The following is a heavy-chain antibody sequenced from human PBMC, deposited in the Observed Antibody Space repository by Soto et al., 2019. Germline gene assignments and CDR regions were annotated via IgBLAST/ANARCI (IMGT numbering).Heavy chain of an antibody. J-gene: IGHJ4*02. V-gene: IGHV4-31*03. CDR1: GGSISSGGYY. CDR3: ASCLGVAAAGPFDY. CDR2: IYYSGST. Sequence: QVQLQESGPGLVKPSQTLSLTCTVSGGSISSGGYYWSWIRQHPGKGLEWIGYIYYSGSTYYNPSLKCRVTMSVDTSKSQFSLKLSSVPAAGTPVHYCASCLGVAAAGPFDYWGQGTLVTSSS. D-gene: IGHD6-13*01.